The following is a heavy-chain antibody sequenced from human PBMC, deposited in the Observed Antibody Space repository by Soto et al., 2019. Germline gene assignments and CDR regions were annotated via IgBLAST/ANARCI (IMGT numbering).Heavy chain of an antibody. D-gene: IGHD4-17*01. V-gene: IGHV2-5*02. CDR3: AHRQRTVYFDY. CDR1: GFSLSTSGVG. CDR2: FYWDEDK. J-gene: IGHJ4*02. Sequence: QITLKESGPTLVKPTQTLTLTCTFSGFSLSTSGVGVGWIRQPPGKALEWLALFYWDEDKRYSPSLKSRLTITKDTSKNQVVLTMTNMDPVDTATYYCAHRQRTVYFDYWAQGTLVTVSS.